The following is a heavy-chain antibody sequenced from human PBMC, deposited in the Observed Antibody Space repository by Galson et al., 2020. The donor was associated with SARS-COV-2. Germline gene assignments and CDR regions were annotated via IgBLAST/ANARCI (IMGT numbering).Heavy chain of an antibody. D-gene: IGHD4-17*01. V-gene: IGHV1-69*01. J-gene: IGHJ5*02. CDR1: GGIFNSYA. Sequence: KISCKASGGIFNSYAISWVRQAPGQGLEWVGVIMPLFGTTTYAQKFQGRVTITADESTSTAYMELSKLTSEDTAMYYCARDLDYGDYSGFDPWGQGTLVTVSS. CDR2: IMPLFGTT. CDR3: ARDLDYGDYSGFDP.